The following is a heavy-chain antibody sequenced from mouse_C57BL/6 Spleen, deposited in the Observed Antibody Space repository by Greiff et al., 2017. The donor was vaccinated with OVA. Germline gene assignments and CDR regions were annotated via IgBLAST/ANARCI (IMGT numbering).Heavy chain of an antibody. CDR1: GYSFTGYF. V-gene: IGHV1-20*01. CDR3: ASGLRTYAMDY. D-gene: IGHD3-1*01. J-gene: IGHJ4*01. Sequence: VQLQQSRPELVKPGDSVKISCKASGYSFTGYFMNWVMQSHGKSLEWIGRINPYNGDTFYNQKFKGKATLTVDKSSSTAHMELRSLTSEDSAVYYCASGLRTYAMDYWGQGTSVTVSS. CDR2: INPYNGDT.